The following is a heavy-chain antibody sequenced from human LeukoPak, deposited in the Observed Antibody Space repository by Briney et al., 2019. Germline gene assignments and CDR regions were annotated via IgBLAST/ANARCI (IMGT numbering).Heavy chain of an antibody. J-gene: IGHJ2*01. V-gene: IGHV4-59*01. CDR1: GDSMISYY. D-gene: IGHD4-17*01. CDR3: AGMTKVKEYFDL. Sequence: SETLSLTCTVSGDSMISYYWSWSRQPPGKGLEWIGYIYYSGNTNYNPSLKSRLTMSVDTSKNEFSLKLRSVTAADTAVYFCAGMTKVKEYFDLWGRGTLVTVSS. CDR2: IYYSGNT.